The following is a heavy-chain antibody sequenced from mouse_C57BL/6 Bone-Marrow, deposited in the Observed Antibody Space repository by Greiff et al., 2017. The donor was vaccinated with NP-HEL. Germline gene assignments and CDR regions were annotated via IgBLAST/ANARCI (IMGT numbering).Heavy chain of an antibody. Sequence: EVQLQESGPGLVKPSQSLSLTCSVTGYSITSGYYWNWIRQFPGNKLEWMGYISYDGSNNYNPSLKNRISITRDTSKNQFFLKLNSVTTEDTATYYCARGFYRGAYWGQGTLVTVSA. J-gene: IGHJ3*01. CDR1: GYSITSGYY. D-gene: IGHD2-1*01. CDR3: ARGFYRGAY. CDR2: ISYDGSN. V-gene: IGHV3-6*01.